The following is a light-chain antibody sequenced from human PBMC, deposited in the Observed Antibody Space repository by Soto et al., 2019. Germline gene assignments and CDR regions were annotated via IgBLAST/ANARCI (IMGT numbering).Light chain of an antibody. J-gene: IGKJ5*01. CDR2: GES. V-gene: IGKV3-20*01. CDR3: QQYGSSPIT. CDR1: QSVSSSY. Sequence: VLTQSPGTLSLSPGDSATLSCRASQSVSSSYLAWYQQKTGQAPRLLIYGESSRATGIPDRLSATGSGTDFTLIISSLVPEDFAVYYCQQYGSSPITCGQGTRLEIK.